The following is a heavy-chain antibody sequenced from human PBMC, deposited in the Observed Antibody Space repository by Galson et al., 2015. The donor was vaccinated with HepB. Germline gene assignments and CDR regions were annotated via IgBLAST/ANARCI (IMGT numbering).Heavy chain of an antibody. D-gene: IGHD3-10*01. CDR1: GYTFTSYG. CDR2: ISAYNGNT. J-gene: IGHJ4*02. Sequence: SVKVSCKASGYTFTSYGISWVRQAPGQGLEWMGWISAYNGNTNYAQKLQGRVTMTTDTSTSTAYMALRSLRSDDTAVYYCATDLAYGSGSSLWGQGTLVTVSS. V-gene: IGHV1-18*01. CDR3: ATDLAYGSGSSL.